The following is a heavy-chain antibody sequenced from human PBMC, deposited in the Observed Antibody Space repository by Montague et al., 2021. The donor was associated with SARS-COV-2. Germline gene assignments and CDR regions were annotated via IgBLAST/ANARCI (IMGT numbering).Heavy chain of an antibody. V-gene: IGHV4-59*08. CDR1: GGSLSSYY. CDR3: SGHVSGSLTHFHH. D-gene: IGHD1-26*01. CDR2: IYYSGST. Sequence: SETLSLTCTVSGGSLSSYYWSWIRQPPGKGLEWIGYIYYSGSTNYNPSLKSRVTISVDTAKNQFSLNLSSVTAADTAAYYCSGHVSGSLTHFHHWGQGTLVTVSS. J-gene: IGHJ1*01.